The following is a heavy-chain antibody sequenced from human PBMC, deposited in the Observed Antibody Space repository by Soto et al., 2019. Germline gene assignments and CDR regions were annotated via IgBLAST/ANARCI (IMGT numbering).Heavy chain of an antibody. Sequence: PSETLSLTCTVTGGSMSSYYWGWIRQPPGKGLEWLGYIYYSGTTNYNPSFKSRVTISMDMSKNQYSLKLSSVTAADTAVYYCARDKVVGLLNLYYGMDVWGQGTTVTVS. D-gene: IGHD2-15*01. V-gene: IGHV4-59*01. CDR1: GGSMSSYY. J-gene: IGHJ6*02. CDR2: IYYSGTT. CDR3: ARDKVVGLLNLYYGMDV.